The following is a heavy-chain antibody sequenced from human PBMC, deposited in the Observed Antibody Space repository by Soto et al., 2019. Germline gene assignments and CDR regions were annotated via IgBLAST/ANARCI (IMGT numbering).Heavy chain of an antibody. Sequence: QVQLVQSGAEVKKPGSSMKVSCKASGGTFNSYDINWVRQAPGQGLEWMGGIIPIVETPKYAQKFQGRVTITADESTNTVYRELSSLRTEDTAMYYCARVSRPNYYDTSGFFKDNWFDPWGQGTLVNVSS. D-gene: IGHD3-22*01. CDR2: IIPIVETP. V-gene: IGHV1-69*01. J-gene: IGHJ5*02. CDR3: ARVSRPNYYDTSGFFKDNWFDP. CDR1: GGTFNSYD.